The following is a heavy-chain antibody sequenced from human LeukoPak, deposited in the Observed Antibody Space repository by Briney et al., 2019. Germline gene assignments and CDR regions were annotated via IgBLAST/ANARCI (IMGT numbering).Heavy chain of an antibody. D-gene: IGHD3-16*01. V-gene: IGHV3-30*18. CDR2: ISYDGSNK. Sequence: GGSLRLSCAASGFTFSSYAMNWVRQAPGKGLEWVAVISYDGSNKYYADSVKGRFTISRDNSKNTLYLQMNSLRAEDTAVYYCGKGGGCPDYWAREPWSPSPQ. CDR1: GFTFSSYA. CDR3: GKGGGCPDY. J-gene: IGHJ4*02.